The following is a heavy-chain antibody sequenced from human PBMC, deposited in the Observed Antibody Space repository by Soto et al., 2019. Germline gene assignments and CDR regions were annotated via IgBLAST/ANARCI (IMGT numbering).Heavy chain of an antibody. D-gene: IGHD3-22*01. J-gene: IGHJ3*02. Sequence: GGSLRLSCAASGFHFSNYAMSWVRQNQGKGLEWVSSFSGSGGRTYYADSVKGRFTISRDNSKNMLYLQMNSLRAEDTAVYHCAKEWYYNDSPSDAFDIWGQGTMVTVSS. CDR1: GFHFSNYA. CDR2: FSGSGGRT. V-gene: IGHV3-23*01. CDR3: AKEWYYNDSPSDAFDI.